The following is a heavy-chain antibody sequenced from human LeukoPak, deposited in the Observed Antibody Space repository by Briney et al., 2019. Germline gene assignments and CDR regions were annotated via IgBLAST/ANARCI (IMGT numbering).Heavy chain of an antibody. V-gene: IGHV3-7*04. CDR2: IKHDGSEK. CDR3: ARDRDYYNYFEY. Sequence: GGSLRLSCAASGFTLSRYWMSWVRQAPGKGLEWVANIKHDGSEKYYVDSVKGRFTISRDNAKNSLYLQMNSLRGEDTAVYYCARDRDYYNYFEYWGQGTLVTVSS. D-gene: IGHD3-10*01. J-gene: IGHJ4*02. CDR1: GFTLSRYW.